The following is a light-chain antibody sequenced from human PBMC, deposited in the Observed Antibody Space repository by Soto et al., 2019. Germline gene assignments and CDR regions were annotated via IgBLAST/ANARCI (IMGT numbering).Light chain of an antibody. CDR1: SGDVGGYVY. CDR2: EVS. J-gene: IGLJ3*02. V-gene: IGLV2-14*01. Sequence: QSALTQPASVSGSPGQSITISCTGTSGDVGGYVYVSWYQHHPGKAPKLIIYEVSNRPSGVSDRFSGSRSENTASLAISGLQPEDEAVYYCAAWDDSLNGPVFGGGTKLTVL. CDR3: AAWDDSLNGPV.